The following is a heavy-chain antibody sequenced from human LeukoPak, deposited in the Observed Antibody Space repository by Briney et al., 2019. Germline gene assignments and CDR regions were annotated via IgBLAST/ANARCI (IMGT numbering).Heavy chain of an antibody. J-gene: IGHJ6*02. CDR1: GAPISRTIW. V-gene: IGHV4-4*02. CDR2: VYHSWRT. CDR3: ARVPLGYRDGTDV. Sequence: SAPLSLTCALSGAPISRTIWRPRVRQPPGTGLEWSEEVYHSWRTIYNPSLLRLLSISVDKSKNQSSLTLTSVTAADTAVYYCARVPLGYRDGTDVWGQGTTVTVSS. D-gene: IGHD2-2*03.